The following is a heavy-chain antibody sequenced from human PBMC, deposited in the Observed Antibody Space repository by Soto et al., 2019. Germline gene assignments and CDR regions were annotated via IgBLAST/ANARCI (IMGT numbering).Heavy chain of an antibody. Sequence: EVQLLESGGGLVRPGGSLRLSCAASGFTFYNYAMNWVHQAPGKGLAWVSTISGGGDGTYYADSVKGRFTISRDNSRNTVYVQIDRLRAEDSAVYYCAKKGLGSLATYCTTGDCHYAFDVWGQGTLVTVSS. CDR1: GFTFYNYA. V-gene: IGHV3-23*01. J-gene: IGHJ3*01. D-gene: IGHD2-8*01. CDR3: AKKGLGSLATYCTTGDCHYAFDV. CDR2: ISGGGDGT.